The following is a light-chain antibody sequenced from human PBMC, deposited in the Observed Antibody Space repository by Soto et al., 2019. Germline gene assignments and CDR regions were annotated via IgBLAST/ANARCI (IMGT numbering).Light chain of an antibody. CDR2: KAS. J-gene: IGKJ1*01. V-gene: IGKV1-5*03. Sequence: DIQMTQSPSTLSASVGDRVTITCRASQSISSWLAWYQQKQGTAPKLLIYKASSLQSGVPSRFSGSGSGTEFTLTISSLQPDDFATYYCQHYNSYSEAFGQGTKVDIK. CDR1: QSISSW. CDR3: QHYNSYSEA.